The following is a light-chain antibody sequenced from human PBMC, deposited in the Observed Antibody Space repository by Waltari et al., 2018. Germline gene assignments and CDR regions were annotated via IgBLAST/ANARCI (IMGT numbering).Light chain of an antibody. CDR2: GAS. Sequence: EIVMTQSPATLSVSPGERATLSCRASQSVGSDLAWYQPKPGQAPSLLIYGASTRVTGVPARFSGSGSGTEFTLTISSLQSEDFAVYYCQQYNKWPPYTFGQGTKLEIK. V-gene: IGKV3-15*01. CDR3: QQYNKWPPYT. J-gene: IGKJ2*01. CDR1: QSVGSD.